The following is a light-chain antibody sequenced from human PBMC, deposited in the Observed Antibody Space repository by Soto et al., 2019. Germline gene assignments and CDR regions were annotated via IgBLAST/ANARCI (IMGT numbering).Light chain of an antibody. CDR2: DAS. CDR1: QSISSW. J-gene: IGKJ2*01. Sequence: DITMTQSPSTLSASVGDRVTITCRASQSISSWLAWYQQKQGKAPKLLIYDASSMESGVQSRFSGSGSATEFTITISNLQPDDFATYYCHQYNSYLYTFGQGTKMEIK. CDR3: HQYNSYLYT. V-gene: IGKV1-5*01.